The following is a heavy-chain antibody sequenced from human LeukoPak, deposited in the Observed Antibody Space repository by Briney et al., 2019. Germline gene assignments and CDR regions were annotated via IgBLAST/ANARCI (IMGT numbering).Heavy chain of an antibody. J-gene: IGHJ4*02. CDR1: GGSISSYY. Sequence: PSETLSLTCTVSGGSISSYYWSWIRQPPGKGLEWIGEINHSGSTNYNPSLKSRVTISVDTSKNQFSLKLSSVTAADTAVYYCARDGENPHYDYWGQGTLVTVSS. V-gene: IGHV4-34*01. D-gene: IGHD3-10*01. CDR2: INHSGST. CDR3: ARDGENPHYDY.